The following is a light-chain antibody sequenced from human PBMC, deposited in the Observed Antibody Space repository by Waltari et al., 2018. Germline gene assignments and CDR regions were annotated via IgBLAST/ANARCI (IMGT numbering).Light chain of an antibody. CDR3: GGWQDSLNGGV. J-gene: IGLJ2*01. CDR2: NNT. V-gene: IGLV1-44*01. Sequence: QSVLTQPPSASGTPGQRFTISCSCSNSNIGSNTVHWSQHPPGTAPILPIHNNTQRPSGGPDRFASSKSGASALLAISGCLSEDEADYYCGGWQDSLNGGVFGGGTKLTVL. CDR1: NSNIGSNT.